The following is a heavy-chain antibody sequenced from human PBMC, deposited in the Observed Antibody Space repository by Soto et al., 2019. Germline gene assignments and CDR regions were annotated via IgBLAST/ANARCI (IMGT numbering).Heavy chain of an antibody. D-gene: IGHD3-22*01. CDR1: GGSISSGGYS. J-gene: IGHJ4*02. V-gene: IGHV4-30-2*01. CDR3: ARGSGYADLDY. Sequence: PSETLSLTCAVSGGSISSGGYSWSWIRQPPGKGLEWIGYIYHSGSTYYNPSLKSRVTISVDRSKNQFSLKPSSVTAADTAVYYCARGSGYADLDYWGQGTLVTVSS. CDR2: IYHSGST.